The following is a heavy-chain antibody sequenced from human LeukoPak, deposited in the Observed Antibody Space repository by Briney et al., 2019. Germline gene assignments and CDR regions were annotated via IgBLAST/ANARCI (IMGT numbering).Heavy chain of an antibody. V-gene: IGHV3-11*04. CDR3: ARDSPQLYPPHLDY. Sequence: GGSLRLSCAASGFTFSDYYMSWIRQAPGKGLEWISYISTRGTTIYYADSVKGRFTISRDNAKNSLYLQMNSLRAEDTAVYYCARDSPQLYPPHLDYWGQGTLVTVSS. J-gene: IGHJ4*02. D-gene: IGHD2-2*01. CDR1: GFTFSDYY. CDR2: ISTRGTTI.